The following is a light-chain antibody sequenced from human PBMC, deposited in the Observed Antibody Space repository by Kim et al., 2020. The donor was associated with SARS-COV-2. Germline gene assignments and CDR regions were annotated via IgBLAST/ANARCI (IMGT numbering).Light chain of an antibody. CDR1: SGSNVGNYR. CDR2: YKSDSDK. Sequence: FTCTLRSGSNVGNYRIYWYQQKPGSLPRYLPRYKSDSDKQQGSGVPSRFSGSKDASTNAGLLLISGLQSEDEAYYYCAIWYSSTWVFGGGTQLTVL. CDR3: AIWYSSTWV. V-gene: IGLV5-39*01. J-gene: IGLJ3*02.